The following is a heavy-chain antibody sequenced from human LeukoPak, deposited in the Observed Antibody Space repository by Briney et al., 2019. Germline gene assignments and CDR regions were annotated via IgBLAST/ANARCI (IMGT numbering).Heavy chain of an antibody. CDR3: ARDRNYYDSSGYYFAN. Sequence: SETLSLTSTVSGGSVSSGSSFWSWIRQPPGRGLEWIGYIYHSGNTNYNPSLKSRVTISVDTSKSQLSLKLNSVTAADTAVYYCARDRNYYDSSGYYFANWGQGTLVTVSS. V-gene: IGHV4-61*01. J-gene: IGHJ4*02. CDR2: IYHSGNT. D-gene: IGHD3-22*01. CDR1: GGSVSSGSSF.